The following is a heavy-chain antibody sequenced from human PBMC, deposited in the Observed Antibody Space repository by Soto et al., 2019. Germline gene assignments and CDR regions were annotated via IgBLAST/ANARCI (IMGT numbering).Heavy chain of an antibody. V-gene: IGHV1-2*04. CDR2: INPNSGGT. J-gene: IGHJ3*02. CDR1: GYTFTGYY. CDR3: ARGITLVRGVLLDAFDI. Sequence: ASVKVSCKASGYTFTGYYMHWVRQAPGQGLEWMGWINPNSGGTNYAQKFQGWVTMTRDTSISTAYMELSRLRSDDTAVYYCARGITLVRGVLLDAFDIWGQGTMVIVSS. D-gene: IGHD3-10*01.